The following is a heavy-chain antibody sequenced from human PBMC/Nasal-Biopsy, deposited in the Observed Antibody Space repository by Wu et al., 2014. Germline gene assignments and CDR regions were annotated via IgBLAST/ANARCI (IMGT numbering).Heavy chain of an antibody. V-gene: IGHV1-18*04. D-gene: IGHD2-2*01. CDR3: ARGGEYCTTTRCYSADV. CDR2: ISPQSGST. CDR1: GYTFTSFG. Sequence: VKVSCKTSGYTFTSFGITWVRQAPGQGLEWMGWISPQSGSTNSAQTLHGRLTMTTDTSTSTAYMELRSLESDDTAVYYCARGGEYCTTTRCYSADVWGQGTLVTVSS. J-gene: IGHJ4*02.